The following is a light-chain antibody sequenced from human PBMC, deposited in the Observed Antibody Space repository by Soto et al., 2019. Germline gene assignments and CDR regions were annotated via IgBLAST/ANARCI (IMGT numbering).Light chain of an antibody. Sequence: EIVMTQSPATLSVSPGERATLSCRASQSVSINLAWYQQKRGQAPRLLIYGASTRATGIPGRFSGRGSGTQFTLTISSLQSEDFAVYYCQQYNNWPRTFGQGTKLEIK. V-gene: IGKV3-15*01. CDR3: QQYNNWPRT. CDR1: QSVSIN. J-gene: IGKJ2*01. CDR2: GAS.